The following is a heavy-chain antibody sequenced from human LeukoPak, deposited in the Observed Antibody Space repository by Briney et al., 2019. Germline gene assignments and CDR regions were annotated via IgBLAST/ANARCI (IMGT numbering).Heavy chain of an antibody. V-gene: IGHV3-21*01. CDR1: GFTFSSYS. J-gene: IGHJ3*02. CDR3: ARDGPDSCPSDAFDI. Sequence: GGSLRLPCAASGFTFSSYSMNWVRQAPGKGLEWVSSISSSSSYIYYADSVKGRFTISRDNAKNSLYLQMNSLRAEDTAVYYYARDGPDSCPSDAFDIWGQGTMVTVSS. CDR2: ISSSSSYI. D-gene: IGHD3-22*01.